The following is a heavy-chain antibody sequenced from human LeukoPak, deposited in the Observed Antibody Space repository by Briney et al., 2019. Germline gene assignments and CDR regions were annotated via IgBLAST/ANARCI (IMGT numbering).Heavy chain of an antibody. CDR2: INHSGST. Sequence: GSLRLSCAASGFTFSDYYMSWIRQPPGKGLEWIGEINHSGSTNYNPSLKSRVTISVDTSKNQFSLKLSSVTAADTAVYYCARVSGSGSTYYYYYYMDVWGKGTTVTVSS. V-gene: IGHV4-34*01. CDR3: ARVSGSGSTYYYYYYMDV. CDR1: GFTFSDYY. J-gene: IGHJ6*03. D-gene: IGHD3-10*01.